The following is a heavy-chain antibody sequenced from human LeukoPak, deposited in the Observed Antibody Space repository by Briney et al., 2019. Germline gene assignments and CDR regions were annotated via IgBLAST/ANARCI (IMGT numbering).Heavy chain of an antibody. V-gene: IGHV4-4*07. CDR2: IHSSGST. Sequence: SETLSLTCTVSAGSMNNNYWSWIRQPAGRGLEWVGRIHSSGSTNYNPSLKSRVTMSVDTSKNQFSLKLSSVTAADTALYYCARGTLRLGDLSLSNYFDPWGQGTLVTVSS. D-gene: IGHD3-16*02. CDR1: AGSMNNNY. CDR3: ARGTLRLGDLSLSNYFDP. J-gene: IGHJ5*02.